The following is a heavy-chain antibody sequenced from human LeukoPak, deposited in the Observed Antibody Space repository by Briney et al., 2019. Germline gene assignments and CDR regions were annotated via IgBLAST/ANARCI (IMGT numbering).Heavy chain of an antibody. CDR3: ARRGYYYDSSGYYLGGFDY. CDR2: IKQDGSEK. Sequence: GGSLRLSCAASGFTFSSYWMSWVRQAPGKGLEWVANIKQDGSEKYYVDSVKGRFTISRDNAKNSLYLQMNSLRAEDTAVYYRARRGYYYDSSGYYLGGFDYWGQGTLVTVSS. J-gene: IGHJ4*02. D-gene: IGHD3-22*01. V-gene: IGHV3-7*01. CDR1: GFTFSSYW.